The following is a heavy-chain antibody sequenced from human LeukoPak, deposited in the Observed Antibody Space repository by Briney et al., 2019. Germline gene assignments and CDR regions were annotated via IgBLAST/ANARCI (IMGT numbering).Heavy chain of an antibody. CDR2: IYSGGST. Sequence: GGSLRLSCAASGFTVSSNYMSWVRQAPGKGLEWVSVIYSGGSTYYADSVKGRFTISRDNSKNTLYLQMNSLRAEDTAVYYCARDETWDDSSGYYSGWGQGTLVTVSS. CDR3: ARDETWDDSSGYYSG. V-gene: IGHV3-53*01. D-gene: IGHD3-22*01. J-gene: IGHJ4*02. CDR1: GFTVSSNY.